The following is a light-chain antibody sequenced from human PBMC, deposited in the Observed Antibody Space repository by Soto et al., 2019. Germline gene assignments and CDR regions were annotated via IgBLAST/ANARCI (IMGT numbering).Light chain of an antibody. Sequence: DIQMTQSPSSLSASVGARAPITCQASQDITNYLNWYQQKPGRAPRLLLYDASSLETGVPSRFSGSGSGTDFTLTISSLQPEDVATYYCQHYDHLPITFGQGTRLEI. J-gene: IGKJ5*01. CDR3: QHYDHLPIT. CDR2: DAS. V-gene: IGKV1-33*01. CDR1: QDITNY.